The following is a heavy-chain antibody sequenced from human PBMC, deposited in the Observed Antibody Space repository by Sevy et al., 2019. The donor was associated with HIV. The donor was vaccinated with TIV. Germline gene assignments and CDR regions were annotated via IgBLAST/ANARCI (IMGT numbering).Heavy chain of an antibody. V-gene: IGHV4-30-4*01. J-gene: IGHJ4*02. CDR1: GGSISSGDYY. CDR3: AGGSGAMAGQEPAYDY. D-gene: IGHD5-18*01. CDR2: IYYSGST. Sequence: SETLSLTCTVSGGSISSGDYYWSWIRQPPGKGLEWIGYIYYSGSTYYNPSLKSRVTISVDTSKNQFSLKLSSVTAADTAEYSCAGGSGAMAGQEPAYDYWGQGTLVTVSS.